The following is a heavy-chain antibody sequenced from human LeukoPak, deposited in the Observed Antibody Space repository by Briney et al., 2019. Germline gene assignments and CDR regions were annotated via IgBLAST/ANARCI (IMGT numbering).Heavy chain of an antibody. D-gene: IGHD3-10*01. V-gene: IGHV4-34*01. CDR1: GGSFSGYY. CDR3: ASRGGFLDYYGSGSYYSYY. Sequence: SETLSLTCAVYGGSFSGYYWSWIPQPPGKGLEWIGEINHRGSTNYNPSPKRRVNISVDTSKNQFSLKLSSVTAADTAVYYCASRGGFLDYYGSGSYYSYYWGQGTLVTVSS. CDR2: INHRGST. J-gene: IGHJ4*02.